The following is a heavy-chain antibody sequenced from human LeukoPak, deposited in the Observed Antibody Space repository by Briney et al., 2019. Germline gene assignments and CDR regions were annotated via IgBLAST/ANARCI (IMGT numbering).Heavy chain of an antibody. CDR3: ACLTAVYYYYYYMDV. CDR1: GGSISSHY. D-gene: IGHD1-14*01. Sequence: SETLSLTRTVSGGSISSHYWSWIRQPPGKGLEWIGYIYYSGSTNYNPSLKSRVTISVDTSKNQFSLKLSSVTAADTAVYYCACLTAVYYYYYYMDVWGKGTTVTVSS. V-gene: IGHV4-59*11. J-gene: IGHJ6*03. CDR2: IYYSGST.